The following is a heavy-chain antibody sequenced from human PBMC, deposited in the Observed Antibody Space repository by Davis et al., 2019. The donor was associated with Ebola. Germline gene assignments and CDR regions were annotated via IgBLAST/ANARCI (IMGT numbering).Heavy chain of an antibody. Sequence: GESLKISCKGSGYSFTSYWIGWVRQMPGKGLEWMGIIYPGDSDTRYSPSFQGPVPISADKSISTAYLQWSSLKASDTAMYYCAILITMVRGVIGQIDYWGQGTLVTVSS. J-gene: IGHJ4*02. D-gene: IGHD3-10*01. CDR3: AILITMVRGVIGQIDY. V-gene: IGHV5-51*01. CDR1: GYSFTSYW. CDR2: IYPGDSDT.